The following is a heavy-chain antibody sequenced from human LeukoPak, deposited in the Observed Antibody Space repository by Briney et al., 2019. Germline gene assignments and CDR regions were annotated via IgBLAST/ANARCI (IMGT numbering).Heavy chain of an antibody. J-gene: IGHJ5*02. CDR2: IYYSGST. CDR1: GGSISSGDYY. Sequence: ASQTLSLTCTVSGGSISSGDYYWSWIRQPPGKGLEWIGYIYYSGSTYYNPSLQSRVTISVDTSKNQFSLKLSSVTAADTAVYYCARDEGSYYYGSHWFDPWGQGTLVTVSS. CDR3: ARDEGSYYYGSHWFDP. V-gene: IGHV4-30-4*08. D-gene: IGHD3-10*01.